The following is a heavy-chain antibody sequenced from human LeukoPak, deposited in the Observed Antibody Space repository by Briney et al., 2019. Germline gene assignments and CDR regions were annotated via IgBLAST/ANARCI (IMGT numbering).Heavy chain of an antibody. J-gene: IGHJ3*02. V-gene: IGHV1-2*02. D-gene: IGHD4-11*01. Sequence: GASVKVSCKASGYTLTGYYMHWVRHAPGQGLEWMGWINPNSGGTNYAQKFQGRVTMTRDTSISTAYMELSRLRSDDTAVYYCARDEGKTTGAAFDIWGQGTMVTVSS. CDR2: INPNSGGT. CDR1: GYTLTGYY. CDR3: ARDEGKTTGAAFDI.